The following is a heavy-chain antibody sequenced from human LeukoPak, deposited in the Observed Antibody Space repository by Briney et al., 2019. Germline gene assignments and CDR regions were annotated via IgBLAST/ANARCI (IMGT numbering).Heavy chain of an antibody. Sequence: GGSLRLSCAASGFTFSSHGIHWVRQAPGKGLEWVAVISYAGSDKYYADSVKGRFTISRDNSKNTLYLQMNSLRAEDTAVYYCARDLTGNVFDYWGQGTLVTVSS. CDR2: ISYAGSDK. V-gene: IGHV3-30*03. CDR1: GFTFSSHG. J-gene: IGHJ4*02. D-gene: IGHD7-27*01. CDR3: ARDLTGNVFDY.